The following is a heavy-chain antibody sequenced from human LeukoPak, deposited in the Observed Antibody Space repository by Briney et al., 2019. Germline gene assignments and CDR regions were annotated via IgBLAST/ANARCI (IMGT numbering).Heavy chain of an antibody. CDR1: GYTFTDYY. CDR2: INPNSGGA. J-gene: IGHJ4*02. D-gene: IGHD7-27*01. V-gene: IGHV1-2*02. CDR3: TRDHWGSNY. Sequence: ASVKVSCKASGYTFTDYYIHWVRQAPAQGLEWMGWINPNSGGAIYAQKFPGRATMTRDTSISTAYMELSRLTSDDTAVYYCTRDHWGSNYWGQGTLVTVSS.